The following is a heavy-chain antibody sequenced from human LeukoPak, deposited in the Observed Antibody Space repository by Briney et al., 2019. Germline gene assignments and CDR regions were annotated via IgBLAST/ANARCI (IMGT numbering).Heavy chain of an antibody. CDR2: ISAYNGNT. CDR1: GYTFTSYG. V-gene: IGHV1-18*01. D-gene: IGHD3-3*01. CDR3: ARDLEYYDFWSGYYPNDY. Sequence: ASVKVSCTASGYTFTSYGISWVRQAPGQGLEWMGWISAYNGNTNYAQKLQGRVTMTTDTSTSTAYMELRSLRSDDTAVYYCARDLEYYDFWSGYYPNDYWGQGTLVTVSS. J-gene: IGHJ4*02.